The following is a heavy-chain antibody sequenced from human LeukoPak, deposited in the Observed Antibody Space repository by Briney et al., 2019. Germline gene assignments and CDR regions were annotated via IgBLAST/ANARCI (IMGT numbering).Heavy chain of an antibody. V-gene: IGHV4-4*02. CDR3: ANKVYCSTTSCYHAGY. J-gene: IGHJ4*02. Sequence: SETLSLTCAVSSESISSTNWWSWVRQPPGKGLEWIGEIYHSGTTNYNPSLKSRVTISIDTSRNQFSLKLTSVTAADTAVYYCANKVYCSTTSCYHAGYWGQGTLVTVSS. D-gene: IGHD2-2*01. CDR1: SESISSTNW. CDR2: IYHSGTT.